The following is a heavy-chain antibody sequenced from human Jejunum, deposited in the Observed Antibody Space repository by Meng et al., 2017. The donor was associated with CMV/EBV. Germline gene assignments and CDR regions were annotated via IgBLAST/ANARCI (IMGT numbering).Heavy chain of an antibody. Sequence: SVKVSCMASGYTYTDTYMHWVRQAPGQGLEWMGLIHYGSGSTNYAPKFQGRVTMTKDTSTRTEYLELSSLMSDDTAIYYCARDTNTWGQGTLVTVSS. J-gene: IGHJ4*02. CDR2: IHYGSGST. CDR3: ARDTNT. V-gene: IGHV1-46*01. CDR1: GYTYTDTY. D-gene: IGHD1-1*01.